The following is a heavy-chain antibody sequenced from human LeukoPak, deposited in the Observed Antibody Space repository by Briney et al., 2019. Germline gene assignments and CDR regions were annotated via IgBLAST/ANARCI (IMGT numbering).Heavy chain of an antibody. V-gene: IGHV3-9*03. J-gene: IGHJ2*01. CDR2: ISWNRGSI. D-gene: IGHD1-1*01. Sequence: GRSLRLSCAASGFTFDDYAMHWVRQAPGKGLEWVSGISWNRGSIAYAESVKGRFTISRDNAKNSLYLQMNSLRIEDMALYYCAKDVASRRDGYFDLWGRGTLVIVSS. CDR1: GFTFDDYA. CDR3: AKDVASRRDGYFDL.